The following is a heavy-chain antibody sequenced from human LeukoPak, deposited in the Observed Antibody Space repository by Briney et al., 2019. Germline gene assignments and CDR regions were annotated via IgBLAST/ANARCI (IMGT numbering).Heavy chain of an antibody. CDR2: ISSSGSTI. CDR3: ARDQRVGCSSTSCYPLDY. D-gene: IGHD2-2*01. CDR1: GFTFRGYY. Sequence: GGSLRLSCAASGFTFRGYYMSWIRQAPGKGLEWVSYISSSGSTIYYADSVKGRFTISSDNAKNSLYLQMNSLRAQDTAVYYCARDQRVGCSSTSCYPLDYWGQGTLVTVSS. J-gene: IGHJ4*02. V-gene: IGHV3-11*04.